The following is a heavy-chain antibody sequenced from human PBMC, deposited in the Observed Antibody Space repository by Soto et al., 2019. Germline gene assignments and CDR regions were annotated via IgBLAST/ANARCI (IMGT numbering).Heavy chain of an antibody. J-gene: IGHJ3*02. CDR1: GYNFTSYG. Sequence: QVQLVQSGADVKKPGASVKVSCKASGYNFTSYGISWVRQAPGQGLEGMGWISPHNDRTKDARRFQDRVTMTTATPTSTVYMELGSLRSDDTAVYYCARDLYYSSGRYFDHDAFDIWGQGTVVTVSS. D-gene: IGHD6-19*01. CDR2: ISPHNDRT. V-gene: IGHV1-18*01. CDR3: ARDLYYSSGRYFDHDAFDI.